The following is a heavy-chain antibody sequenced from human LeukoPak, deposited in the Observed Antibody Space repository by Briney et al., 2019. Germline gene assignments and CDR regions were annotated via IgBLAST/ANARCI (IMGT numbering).Heavy chain of an antibody. CDR1: GGSISSYY. V-gene: IGHV4-59*12. J-gene: IGHJ5*02. D-gene: IGHD3-3*01. Sequence: SETLSLTCTVSGGSISSYYWSWIRQPPGKELEWIGYIYYSGSTNYNPSLKSRVTISVDTSKNLFSLKLSSVTAADTAVYYCAKSPDNPSYYDFWSGYSGWFDPWGQGTLVTVSS. CDR3: AKSPDNPSYYDFWSGYSGWFDP. CDR2: IYYSGST.